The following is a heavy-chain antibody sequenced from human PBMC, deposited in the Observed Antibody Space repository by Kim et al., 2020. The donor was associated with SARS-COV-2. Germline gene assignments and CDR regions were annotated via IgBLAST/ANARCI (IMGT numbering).Heavy chain of an antibody. CDR2: IYSGGSST. J-gene: IGHJ6*02. CDR1: GFTFSSYA. V-gene: IGHV3-23*03. CDR3: AKGGAWLRNGMDV. Sequence: GGSLRLSCAASGFTFSSYAMSWVRQAPGKGLEWVSVIYSGGSSTYYADSVKGRFTISRDNSKNTLYLQMNSLRAEDTAVYYCAKGGAWLRNGMDVWGQGTTVTVSS. D-gene: IGHD5-12*01.